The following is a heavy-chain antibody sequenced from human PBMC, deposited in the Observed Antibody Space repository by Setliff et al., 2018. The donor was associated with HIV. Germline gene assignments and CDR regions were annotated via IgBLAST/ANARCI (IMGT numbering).Heavy chain of an antibody. CDR2: IYHSGST. D-gene: IGHD3-10*01. CDR3: ARDHGSGSYYPYY. J-gene: IGHJ4*02. CDR1: GGSISSGYY. V-gene: IGHV4-38-2*02. Sequence: SETLSLTCTVSGGSISSGYYWGWIRQPPGKGLEWIGSIYHSGSTYYNPSLKSRVTISVDTSKNQFSLKLSSVTAADTAVYYCARDHGSGSYYPYYWGQGTLVTVSS.